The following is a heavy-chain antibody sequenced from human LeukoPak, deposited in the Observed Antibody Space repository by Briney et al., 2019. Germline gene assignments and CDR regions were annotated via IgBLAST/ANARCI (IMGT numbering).Heavy chain of an antibody. V-gene: IGHV3-30*18. D-gene: IGHD2-15*01. J-gene: IGHJ6*02. CDR3: AKDRDCSGGSCYSPSYYYYGMDV. CDR1: GFTFSSFG. Sequence: GGSLRLSCAASGFTFSSFGMHWVRQAPGQGLEWVAVISFDGSNQYYADSVKGRFTISRDNSKNTLYLQMNSLRAEDTAVYYCAKDRDCSGGSCYSPSYYYYGMDVWGQGTTVTVSS. CDR2: ISFDGSNQ.